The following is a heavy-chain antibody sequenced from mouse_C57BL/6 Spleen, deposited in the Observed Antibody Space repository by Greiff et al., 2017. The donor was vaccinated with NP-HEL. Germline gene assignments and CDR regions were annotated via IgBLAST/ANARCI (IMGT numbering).Heavy chain of an antibody. CDR1: GYTFTSYW. CDR2: IDPSDSET. CDR3: AREGSAAWFAY. V-gene: IGHV1-52*01. Sequence: QVHVKQPGAELVRPGSSVKLSCKASGYTFTSYWMHWVKQRPIQGLEWIGNIDPSDSETHYNQKFKDKATLTVDKSSSTAYMQLSSLTSEGSAVYYCAREGSAAWFAYWGQGTLVTVSA. J-gene: IGHJ3*01.